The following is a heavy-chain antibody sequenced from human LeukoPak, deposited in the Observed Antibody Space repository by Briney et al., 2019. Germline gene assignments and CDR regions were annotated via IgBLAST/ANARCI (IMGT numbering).Heavy chain of an antibody. CDR2: IYDSGRT. Sequence: SETLSLTCTVSGDCISSGAYYWNWIRQPPGKGLEWIGYIYDSGRTYYNPSLRSRVTISLDTSKNHFSLKLSSVTAADTAVYYCARDHFYGSGSYFNALAIWGQGTLVTVSS. CDR3: ARDHFYGSGSYFNALAI. J-gene: IGHJ4*02. CDR1: GDCISSGAYY. V-gene: IGHV4-30-4*01. D-gene: IGHD3-10*01.